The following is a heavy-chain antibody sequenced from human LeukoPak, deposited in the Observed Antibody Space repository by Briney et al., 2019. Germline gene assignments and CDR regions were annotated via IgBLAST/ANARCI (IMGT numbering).Heavy chain of an antibody. CDR3: AKALGGYDFDY. CDR1: GFTFRSYG. J-gene: IGHJ4*02. D-gene: IGHD3-16*01. Sequence: GGSLRVSCAASGFTFRSYGMSWVGQAPGRGLEWVSSLSGSDGSTYYADSVKGRFTISRDNSKNTLFLHMNSLRAEDTAVYYCAKALGGYDFDYWGQGTLVTVSS. CDR2: LSGSDGST. V-gene: IGHV3-23*01.